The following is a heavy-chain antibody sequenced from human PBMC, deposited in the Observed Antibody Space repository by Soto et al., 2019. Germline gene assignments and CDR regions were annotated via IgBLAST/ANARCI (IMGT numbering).Heavy chain of an antibody. CDR3: ARSQEGDSLYYYDSSGRVPGSMDV. CDR2: IIPIFGTA. V-gene: IGHV1-69*01. Sequence: QVQLVQSGAEVKKPGSSVKVSCKASGGTFSSYAISWVRQAPGQGLEWMGGIIPIFGTANYAQKFQGRVTITADESTSTAYMELSSLRSEDTAVYYCARSQEGDSLYYYDSSGRVPGSMDVWGQGTTVTVSS. J-gene: IGHJ6*02. D-gene: IGHD3-22*01. CDR1: GGTFSSYA.